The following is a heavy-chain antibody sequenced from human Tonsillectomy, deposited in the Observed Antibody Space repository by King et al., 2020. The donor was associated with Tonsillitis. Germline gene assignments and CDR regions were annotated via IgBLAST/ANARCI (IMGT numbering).Heavy chain of an antibody. CDR2: ISGSGVRT. Sequence: VQLVESGGGLVQPGGSLRLSCAASAFTFSSYAMSWVRQAPGKGLEWVSAISGSGVRTNYADSMKGRFTISRDNSKNTLYLQMNSLRAADTAVYYCAKDLWSKQQLPYYFDYWGQGTLVTVSS. J-gene: IGHJ4*02. D-gene: IGHD6-13*01. V-gene: IGHV3-23*04. CDR3: AKDLWSKQQLPYYFDY. CDR1: AFTFSSYA.